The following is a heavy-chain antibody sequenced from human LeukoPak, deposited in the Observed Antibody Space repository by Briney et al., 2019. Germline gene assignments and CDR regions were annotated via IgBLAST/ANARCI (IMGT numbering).Heavy chain of an antibody. J-gene: IGHJ5*02. CDR1: GGSISSNY. CDR2: IYYSGST. Sequence: SETLSLTCTVSGGSISSNYWSWIRQPPGKGLEWIGSIYYSGSTYYNPSLKSRVTISVDTSKNQFSLKLSSVTAADTAVYYCARDRGQQLVNNWFDPWGQGTLVTVSS. V-gene: IGHV4-59*12. CDR3: ARDRGQQLVNNWFDP. D-gene: IGHD6-13*01.